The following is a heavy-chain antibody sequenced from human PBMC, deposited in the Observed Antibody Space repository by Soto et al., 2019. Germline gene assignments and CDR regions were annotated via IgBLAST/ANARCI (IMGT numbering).Heavy chain of an antibody. D-gene: IGHD4-17*01. CDR1: GFSFSKYK. J-gene: IGHJ6*02. V-gene: IGHV5-51*01. CDR3: ATSYGESYYYYSGMDV. Sequence: GESLKISCEGSGFSFSKYKIGWVRQMPGKGLEWMGIINPGDSDTRYSPSFQGQVTISADKSISTAYLQWSTLKASDTATYYCATSYGESYYYYSGMDVWGQGTTVTVSS. CDR2: INPGDSDT.